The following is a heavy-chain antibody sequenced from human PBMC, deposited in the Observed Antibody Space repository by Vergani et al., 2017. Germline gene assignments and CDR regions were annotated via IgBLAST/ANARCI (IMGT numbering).Heavy chain of an antibody. V-gene: IGHV3-23*01. CDR2: ISGSGGNT. CDR3: AKDGGPGSFDY. Sequence: EVQLLESGGGLVQPGGSLRLSCAASGFTFSSYAMSWVRQAPGKGLEWVSGISGSGGNTYYADSVKGRFTTSRDSFKNTLYLQMNSLRADDPAVYYCAKDGGPGSFDYWGQGTLVTVSA. D-gene: IGHD1-26*01. J-gene: IGHJ4*02. CDR1: GFTFSSYA.